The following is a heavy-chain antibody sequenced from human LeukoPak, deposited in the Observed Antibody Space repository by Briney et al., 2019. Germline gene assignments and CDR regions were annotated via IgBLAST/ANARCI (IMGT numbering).Heavy chain of an antibody. Sequence: GGSLRLSCAAPGFTFSSYSMNWVRQAPGKGLEWVSSISSSSSYIYYADSVKGRFTISRDNAKNSLYLQMNSLRAEDTAVYYCARASLSDYGDYYYYGMDVWGQGTTVTVSS. V-gene: IGHV3-21*01. CDR1: GFTFSSYS. D-gene: IGHD4-17*01. CDR3: ARASLSDYGDYYYYGMDV. CDR2: ISSSSSYI. J-gene: IGHJ6*02.